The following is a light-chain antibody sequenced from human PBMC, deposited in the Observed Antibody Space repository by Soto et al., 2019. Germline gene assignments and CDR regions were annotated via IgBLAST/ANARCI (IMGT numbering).Light chain of an antibody. J-gene: IGKJ5*01. CDR3: QQHNNGRYT. CDR2: GAF. V-gene: IGKV3-15*01. Sequence: EVVMTQYPATLSVSPGESATLSCRSSQTVSGNVAWYQQRPGQAPRLLSDGAFTRATGVPARFSGSRSGTEFTLTISIPQSEDFALYYVQQHNNGRYTFGQGRRLEI. CDR1: QTVSGN.